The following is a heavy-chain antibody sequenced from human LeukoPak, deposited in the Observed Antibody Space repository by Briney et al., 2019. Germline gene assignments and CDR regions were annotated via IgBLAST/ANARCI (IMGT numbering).Heavy chain of an antibody. J-gene: IGHJ5*02. CDR2: INHSGST. CDR1: GGSFSGYY. D-gene: IGHD5-18*01. Sequence: PSETQSLTCAVYGGSFSGYYWSWIRQPPGKGLEWIGEINHSGSTNYNPSLKSRVTISVDTSKNQFSLKLSSVTAADTAVYYCARGRIQLWNYNWFDPWGQGTLVTVSS. V-gene: IGHV4-34*01. CDR3: ARGRIQLWNYNWFDP.